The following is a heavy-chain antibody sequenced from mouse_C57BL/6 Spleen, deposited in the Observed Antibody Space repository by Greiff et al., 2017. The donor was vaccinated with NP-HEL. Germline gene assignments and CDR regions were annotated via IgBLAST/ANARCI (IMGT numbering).Heavy chain of an antibody. V-gene: IGHV5-17*01. J-gene: IGHJ2*01. CDR3: ARSAYYYFDY. Sequence: EVMLVESGGGLVKPGGSLKLSCAASGFTFSDYGMHWVRQAPEKGLEWVAYISSGSSTIYYADTVKGRFTISRDNAKNTLFLQMTSLRSEDTAMYYCARSAYYYFDYWGQGTTLTVSS. CDR1: GFTFSDYG. CDR2: ISSGSSTI. D-gene: IGHD2-10*01.